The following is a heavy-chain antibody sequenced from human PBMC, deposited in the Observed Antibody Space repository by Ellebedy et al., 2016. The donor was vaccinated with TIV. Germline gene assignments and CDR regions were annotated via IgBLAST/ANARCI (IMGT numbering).Heavy chain of an antibody. CDR1: GTVISRFY. D-gene: IGHD3-10*01. V-gene: IGHV4-4*08. CDR3: ARDRRGSYDY. J-gene: IGHJ4*02. CDR2: IYSSQST. Sequence: MPGGSLRLSCSVSGTVISRFYWSWIRQPPGKGLEWIGDIYSSQSTNYHPSLKSRVTISVDTSKNQLSLKLTSVTAADTAVYYCARDRRGSYDYWGQGTLITVSS.